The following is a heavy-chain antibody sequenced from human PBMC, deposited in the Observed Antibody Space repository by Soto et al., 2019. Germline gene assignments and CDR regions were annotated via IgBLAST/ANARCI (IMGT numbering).Heavy chain of an antibody. CDR3: AREVANYDFWSGFDP. J-gene: IGHJ5*02. CDR1: GGTFSSYA. V-gene: IGHV1-69*13. D-gene: IGHD3-3*01. Sequence: SVKVSCKASGGTFSSYAISWVRQAPGQGLEWMGGIIPIFGTANYAQKFQGRVTITADESTSTAYMELSSLRSEDTAVYYCAREVANYDFWSGFDPWGQGTLVTVS. CDR2: IIPIFGTA.